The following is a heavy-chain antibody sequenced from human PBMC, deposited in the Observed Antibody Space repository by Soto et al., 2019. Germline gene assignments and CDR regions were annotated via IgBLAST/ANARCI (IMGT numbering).Heavy chain of an antibody. V-gene: IGHV4-30-4*01. J-gene: IGHJ6*02. Sequence: QVQLQESGPGLVKPSQTLSLTCTVSGGSISSGDYYWSWIRQPPGKGLEWIGYIYYSGSTYYNPSLKSRVTISVDTSKNQFSLKLSSVTAADTAVYYCARGFWSGYYTYYGMDVWGQGTTVTVSS. CDR3: ARGFWSGYYTYYGMDV. CDR2: IYYSGST. D-gene: IGHD3-3*01. CDR1: GGSISSGDYY.